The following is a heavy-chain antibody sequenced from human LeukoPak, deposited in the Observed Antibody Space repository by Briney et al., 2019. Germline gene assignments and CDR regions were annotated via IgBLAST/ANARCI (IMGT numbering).Heavy chain of an antibody. CDR2: ISSSSSYI. J-gene: IGHJ4*02. CDR1: GFTFSSYS. CDR3: AREGYYYDSSGSTFDY. V-gene: IGHV3-21*01. D-gene: IGHD3-22*01. Sequence: GALRLSCAASGFTFSSYSMNWVRQAPGKGLEWVSSISSSSSYIYYADSVKGRFTISRDNAKNSLYLQMNSLRAEDTAVYYCAREGYYYDSSGSTFDYWGQGTLVTVSS.